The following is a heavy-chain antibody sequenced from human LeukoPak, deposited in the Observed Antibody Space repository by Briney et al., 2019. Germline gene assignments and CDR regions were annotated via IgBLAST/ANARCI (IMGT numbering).Heavy chain of an antibody. CDR1: GFTFNSYA. V-gene: IGHV3-23*01. J-gene: IGHJ4*02. D-gene: IGHD4-17*01. Sequence: PGGSLRLSCAASGFTFNSYAMNWVRQAPGKGLEWVSAISGSGGSTYYADSVKGRFTISRDNSRNTLSLQMNNLRAEDTAVYYCAKGGVDYWGQGTLVTVSS. CDR2: ISGSGGST. CDR3: AKGGVDY.